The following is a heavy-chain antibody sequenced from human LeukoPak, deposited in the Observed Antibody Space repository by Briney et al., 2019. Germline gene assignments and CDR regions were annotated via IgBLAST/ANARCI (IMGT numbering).Heavy chain of an antibody. D-gene: IGHD2-2*01. CDR2: VSAYNGNT. J-gene: IGHJ6*03. CDR3: ARDSIVVVPAALYYMDV. CDR1: GYTFTSYG. V-gene: IGHV1-18*01. Sequence: EASVKVSCKTSGYTFTSYGISWVRQAPGQGLEWMGWVSAYNGNTNYAQKLQGRVTMTTDTSTSTAYMELRSLRSDDTAVYYCARDSIVVVPAALYYMDVWGKGTTVTVSS.